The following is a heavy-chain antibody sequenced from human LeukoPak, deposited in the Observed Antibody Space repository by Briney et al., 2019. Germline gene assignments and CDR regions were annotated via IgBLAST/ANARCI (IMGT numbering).Heavy chain of an antibody. Sequence: GGSLRLSCAASGFTFSSYAMSWVRQAPGKGLEWVAVISYDGNNKRYADSVQGRFTISRDDSKDTVYLQLNNLRVEDSALYYCARGPGYFASGGYLDFWGQGTLVTVSS. CDR2: ISYDGNNK. D-gene: IGHD3-22*01. CDR1: GFTFSSYA. CDR3: ARGPGYFASGGYLDF. V-gene: IGHV3-30-3*01. J-gene: IGHJ4*02.